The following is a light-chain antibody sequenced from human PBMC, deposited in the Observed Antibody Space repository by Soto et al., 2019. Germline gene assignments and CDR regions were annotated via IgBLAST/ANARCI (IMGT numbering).Light chain of an antibody. Sequence: DIQLTQSPSFLSASXGDRVTITCRASQGISSYLAWYQQKPGKAPKLLISAASTLQSGVPSRFSGSGSGTEFTLTISSLQPEDFATYYCQQINSYPPTFGQGTKVDIK. CDR1: QGISSY. CDR2: AAS. J-gene: IGKJ1*01. CDR3: QQINSYPPT. V-gene: IGKV1-9*01.